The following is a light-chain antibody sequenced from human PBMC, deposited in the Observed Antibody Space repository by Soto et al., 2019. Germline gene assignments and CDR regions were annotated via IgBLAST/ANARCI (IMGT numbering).Light chain of an antibody. V-gene: IGKV3-15*01. Sequence: VMTQSPVTLSVSPGERVTLSCRASETVRTNLAWFQQKPGQTPRLLIFGASTRATGIPTRFTGSGSETEFTLTIDSLQSEDLAVYYCQQYYNWPAYTFGQGTKREI. CDR3: QQYYNWPAYT. J-gene: IGKJ2*01. CDR1: ETVRTN. CDR2: GAS.